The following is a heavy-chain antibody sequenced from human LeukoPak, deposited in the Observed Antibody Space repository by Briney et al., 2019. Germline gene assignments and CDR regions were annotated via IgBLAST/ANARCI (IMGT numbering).Heavy chain of an antibody. CDR3: ARVLIVGAQPNDAFDI. Sequence: ASVKVSCKASGYTFTTYYMHWVRQAPGQGLEWMGLINPSGGTTTYAQKFQGRVTMTRDTSTSTDYMELSSLRSEDTAVYYCARVLIVGAQPNDAFDIWGQGTMVTVSS. J-gene: IGHJ3*02. V-gene: IGHV1-46*01. CDR2: INPSGGTT. D-gene: IGHD1-26*01. CDR1: GYTFTTYY.